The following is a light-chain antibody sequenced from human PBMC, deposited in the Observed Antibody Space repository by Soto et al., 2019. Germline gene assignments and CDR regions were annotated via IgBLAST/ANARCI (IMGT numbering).Light chain of an antibody. CDR2: DAS. J-gene: IGKJ1*01. CDR1: QSVSSY. Sequence: IVLTQSPATLSLSPGERATLSCRASQSVSSYLAWYQQKPGQAPRLLIYDASNRATGIPVRFSGSGSGTDFTLTISSLDPEDFAVYYCQQRANWPPWTFGQGTKVEIK. V-gene: IGKV3-11*01. CDR3: QQRANWPPWT.